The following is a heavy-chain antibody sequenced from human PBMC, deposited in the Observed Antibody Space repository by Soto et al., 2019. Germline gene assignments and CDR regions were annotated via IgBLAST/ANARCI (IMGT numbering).Heavy chain of an antibody. CDR3: ARGDYYGELAY. CDR1: GGSISSYY. CDR2: IYYSGST. Sequence: QVPLQESGPGLVKPSETLSLTCTVSGGSISSYYWSWSRQPPGKGLEWIGYIYYSGSTNYNPSLKXXXTISVDTSKXXFFLKLSSVTAADTAVYDCARGDYYGELAYWGQGTLVTVSS. J-gene: IGHJ4*02. V-gene: IGHV4-59*01. D-gene: IGHD4-17*01.